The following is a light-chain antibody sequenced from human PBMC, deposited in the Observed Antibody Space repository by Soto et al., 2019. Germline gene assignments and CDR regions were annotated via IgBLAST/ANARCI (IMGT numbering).Light chain of an antibody. CDR3: QQRLMT. Sequence: IVLTQSPATLSLSPGERATLSCRASQSVSSYLAWYQQKPGQAPSLLIYDASSRVAGIPARCRGSGSGTDFTLTISSLDPEDFAVYYCQQRLMTFGQGTKLEIK. J-gene: IGKJ1*01. V-gene: IGKV3-11*01. CDR2: DAS. CDR1: QSVSSY.